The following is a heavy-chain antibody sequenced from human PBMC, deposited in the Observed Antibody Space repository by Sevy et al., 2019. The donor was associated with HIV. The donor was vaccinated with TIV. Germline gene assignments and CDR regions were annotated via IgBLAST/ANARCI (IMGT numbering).Heavy chain of an antibody. J-gene: IGHJ3*02. CDR2: ISSSSSYI. CDR1: GFTFSSYS. D-gene: IGHD7-27*01. Sequence: GGSLRLSCAASGFTFSSYSMNWVRQAPGKGLEWVSSISSSSSYIYYADSVKGRFTISRDNAKNSLYLQMNSLRAEDTAVYYCARDRGFANWGPGGNAFDIWGQGTMVTVSS. CDR3: ARDRGFANWGPGGNAFDI. V-gene: IGHV3-21*01.